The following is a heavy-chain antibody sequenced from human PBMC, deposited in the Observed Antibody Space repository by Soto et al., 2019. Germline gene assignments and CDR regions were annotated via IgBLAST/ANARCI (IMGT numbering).Heavy chain of an antibody. V-gene: IGHV3-11*01. CDR3: ARIADDGQPHDAFDI. CDR1: GFTFSDYY. CDR2: ISSSGSTI. Sequence: GGSLRLSCAASGFTFSDYYMSWIRQAPGKGLEWVSYISSSGSTIYYADSVKGRFTISRDNAKNSLYLQMNSLRAEDTAVYYCARIADDGQPHDAFDIWGQGTMVTVSS. D-gene: IGHD2-21*01. J-gene: IGHJ3*02.